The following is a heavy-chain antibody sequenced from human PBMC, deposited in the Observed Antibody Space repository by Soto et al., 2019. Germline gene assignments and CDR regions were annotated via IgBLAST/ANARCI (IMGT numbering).Heavy chain of an antibody. Sequence: SETLSLTCTVSGGSISSSSWSWIRQPPGRGLEWIGYIYNNGRTDYNPSLKSRVTISVDTSKNHFSLKLSSVTPADTAVYYCARARFCTSTSCYHYFDFWGQGTLVTVS. D-gene: IGHD2-2*01. CDR2: IYNNGRT. V-gene: IGHV4-59*01. J-gene: IGHJ4*02. CDR1: GGSISSSS. CDR3: ARARFCTSTSCYHYFDF.